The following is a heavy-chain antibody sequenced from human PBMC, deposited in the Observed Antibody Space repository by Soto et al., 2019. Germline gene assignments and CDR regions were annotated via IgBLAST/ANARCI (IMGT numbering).Heavy chain of an antibody. CDR3: ARDYRGSYYWIEYFDL. CDR2: ISSSSSYT. J-gene: IGHJ2*01. V-gene: IGHV3-11*06. Sequence: QVQLVESGGGLVKPGGSLRLSCAASGFTFSDYYMSWIRQAPGKGLEWVSYISSSSSYTNYADSVKGRFTISRDNAKNSLYLQMNSLRAEDTAVYYCARDYRGSYYWIEYFDLWGRGTLVTVSS. D-gene: IGHD1-26*01. CDR1: GFTFSDYY.